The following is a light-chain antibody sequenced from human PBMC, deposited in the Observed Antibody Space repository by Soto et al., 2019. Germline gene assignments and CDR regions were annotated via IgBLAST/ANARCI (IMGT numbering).Light chain of an antibody. V-gene: IGLV2-14*01. Sequence: QSALAQPPSASGSPGQSVTISCTGANSDIGDWNYVSWYQQSPGKAPKLIIYEVNYRPSGVSYRSSGSKSGNTASLTISGLQAEDEADYYCSSFSSDTTLFVFGGGTKVTVL. CDR3: SSFSSDTTLFV. J-gene: IGLJ1*01. CDR1: NSDIGDWNY. CDR2: EVN.